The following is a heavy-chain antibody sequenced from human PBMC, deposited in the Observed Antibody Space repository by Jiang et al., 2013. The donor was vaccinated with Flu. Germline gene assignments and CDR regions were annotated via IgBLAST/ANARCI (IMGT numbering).Heavy chain of an antibody. J-gene: IGHJ6*02. V-gene: IGHV4-34*01. CDR3: ARGDSRQLVSGPPFAYYYYYDMDV. CDR2: INHSGST. Sequence: LEWIGEINHSGSTNYNPSLKSRVTISVDTSKNQFSLKVTSVTAADTAVYYCARGDSRQLVSGPPFAYYYYYDMDVWGQGTTVTVSS. D-gene: IGHD6-6*01.